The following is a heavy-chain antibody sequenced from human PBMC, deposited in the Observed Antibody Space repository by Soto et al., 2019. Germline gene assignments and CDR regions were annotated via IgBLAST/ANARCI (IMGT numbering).Heavy chain of an antibody. D-gene: IGHD6-25*01. J-gene: IGHJ4*02. V-gene: IGHV3-30*18. CDR2: ISSDGSNE. Sequence: QVQLVESGGGVVQPGRSLRLSCAASGFTFSTYDMHRVRQAPGKGLEWVAVISSDGSNEYYADSVKGRFTISRDNSKNTLYVQMNSLRAEDTAVYYCAKDLGDSSADDGADYWGQGTLVTVSS. CDR1: GFTFSTYD. CDR3: AKDLGDSSADDGADY.